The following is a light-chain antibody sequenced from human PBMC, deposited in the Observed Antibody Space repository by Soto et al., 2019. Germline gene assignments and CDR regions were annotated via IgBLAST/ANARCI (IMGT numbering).Light chain of an antibody. V-gene: IGKV3-11*01. CDR1: QSVRND. CDR3: HQRTSWPPT. Sequence: EIVLTQSPATLSLSPGERATLSCRASQSVRNDLVWYHQKPGQAPRVLIYSASNRATGIPARFSGSGSGHDFTLTISSLEPEDFAFYYCHQRTSWPPTFGGGT. J-gene: IGKJ4*01. CDR2: SAS.